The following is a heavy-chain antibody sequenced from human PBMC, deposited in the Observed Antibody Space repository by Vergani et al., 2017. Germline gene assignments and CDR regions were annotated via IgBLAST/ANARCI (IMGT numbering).Heavy chain of an antibody. Sequence: QVQLQESGPGLVKPSQTLSLTCTVSGGSISSGSYYWSWIRQPPGKGLEWIGEINHSGSTNYNPSLKSRVTISVDTSKNQFYLKLSSVTAADTAVYYCARGRITMVRGVMRYFDLWGRGTLVTVSS. CDR3: ARGRITMVRGVMRYFDL. V-gene: IGHV4-61*01. CDR2: INHSGST. D-gene: IGHD3-10*01. CDR1: GGSISSGSYY. J-gene: IGHJ2*01.